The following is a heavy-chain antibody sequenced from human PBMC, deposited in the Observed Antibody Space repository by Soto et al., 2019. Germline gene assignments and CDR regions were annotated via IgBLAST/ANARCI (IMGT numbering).Heavy chain of an antibody. CDR1: GVTFSRCA. CDR3: AKDPIEASANTSYYGIEV. D-gene: IGHD1-26*01. CDR2: ISGSGIST. V-gene: IGHV3-23*01. J-gene: IGHJ6*01. Sequence: VGSLRLSCAASGVTFSRCAVGSVRQAPGKGLEWVSGISGSGISTYYASSVKGRLTIFRYNSKNTLYLQMNSLRAEDMALSYCAKDPIEASANTSYYGIEVRGQANT.